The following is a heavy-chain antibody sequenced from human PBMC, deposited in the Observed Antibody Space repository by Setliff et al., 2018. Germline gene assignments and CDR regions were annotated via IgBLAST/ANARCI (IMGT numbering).Heavy chain of an antibody. CDR2: IYHSGST. Sequence: SETLSLTCAVSGYSISSGYYWGWIRQPPGKGLEWIGSIYHSGSTYYNPSLKSRVTISVDTSKNQFSLKLSSVTAADTAVYYCARGVAAAGPSDYWGQGTLVTVSS. V-gene: IGHV4-38-2*01. CDR1: GYSISSGYY. J-gene: IGHJ4*02. CDR3: ARGVAAAGPSDY. D-gene: IGHD6-13*01.